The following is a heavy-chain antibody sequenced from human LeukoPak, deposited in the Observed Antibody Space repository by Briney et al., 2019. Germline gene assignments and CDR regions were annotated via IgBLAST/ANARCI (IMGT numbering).Heavy chain of an antibody. CDR3: TRGSSAYFYGPNDY. CDR2: ISGSGGST. CDR1: GFTFSSYA. Sequence: PGGSLRLSCAASGFTFSSYAMSWVRQAPGKGLEWVSAISGSGGSTYYADSVRGRFTTSRDNSKNTLFLQMNSLRVDDTAVYYCTRGSSAYFYGPNDYWGQGTLVTVSS. J-gene: IGHJ4*02. D-gene: IGHD3-22*01. V-gene: IGHV3-23*01.